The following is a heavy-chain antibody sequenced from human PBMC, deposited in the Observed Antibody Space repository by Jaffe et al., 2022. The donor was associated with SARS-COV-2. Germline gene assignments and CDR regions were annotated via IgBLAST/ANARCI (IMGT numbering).Heavy chain of an antibody. CDR3: AREFRAYCSGGSCYSGGYYYYGMDV. J-gene: IGHJ6*02. CDR2: INTNTGNP. V-gene: IGHV7-4-1*02. CDR1: GYTFTSYA. D-gene: IGHD2-15*01. Sequence: QVQLVQSGSELKKPGASVKVSCKASGYTFTSYAMNWVRQAPGQGLEWMGWINTNTGNPTYAQGFTGRFVFSLDTSVSTAYLQISSLKAEDTAVYYCAREFRAYCSGGSCYSGGYYYYGMDVWGQGTTVTVSS.